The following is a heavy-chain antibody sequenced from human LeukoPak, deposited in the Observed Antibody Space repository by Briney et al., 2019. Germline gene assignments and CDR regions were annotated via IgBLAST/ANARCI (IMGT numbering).Heavy chain of an antibody. CDR2: ISSNGGST. Sequence: GGSLRLSCAASGFTFSSYAMHWVRQAPGKGLEYVSAISSNGGSTYYANSVKGRFTISRDNSKNTLYLQMGSLGAEDMAVYYCAGAYGDYGYYYYGMDVWGQGTTVTVSS. D-gene: IGHD4-17*01. J-gene: IGHJ6*02. CDR3: AGAYGDYGYYYYGMDV. V-gene: IGHV3-64*01. CDR1: GFTFSSYA.